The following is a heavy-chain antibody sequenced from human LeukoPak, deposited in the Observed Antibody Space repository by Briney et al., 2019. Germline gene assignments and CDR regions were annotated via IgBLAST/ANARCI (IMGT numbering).Heavy chain of an antibody. CDR3: ASIGDYYDSSALEARDY. J-gene: IGHJ4*02. V-gene: IGHV4-39*07. D-gene: IGHD3-22*01. Sequence: SETLSLTCTVSGGSISSSSYYWGWIRQPPGKGLEWIGSIYYSGSTYYNPSLKSRVTISVDTSKNQFSLKLSSVTAADTAVYYCASIGDYYDSSALEARDYWGQGTLVTVSS. CDR2: IYYSGST. CDR1: GGSISSSSYY.